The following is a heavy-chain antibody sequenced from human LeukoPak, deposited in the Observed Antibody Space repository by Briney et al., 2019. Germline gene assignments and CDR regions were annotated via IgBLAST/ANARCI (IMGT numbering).Heavy chain of an antibody. J-gene: IGHJ4*02. CDR2: ISYGGSNK. Sequence: PGGSLRLSCAASGFTFSRYAMHWVRQAPGKGLEWLAFISYGGSNKYYADSVKGRFTISRDNSKNAVCLQMNSLRAEDTAVYYCAREAVGAIYFDYWGQGTLVTVSS. CDR1: GFTFSRYA. V-gene: IGHV3-30*04. D-gene: IGHD1-26*01. CDR3: AREAVGAIYFDY.